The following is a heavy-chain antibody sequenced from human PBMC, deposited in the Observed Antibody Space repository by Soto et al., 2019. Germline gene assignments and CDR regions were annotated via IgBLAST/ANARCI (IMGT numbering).Heavy chain of an antibody. CDR1: GFIFPNFG. J-gene: IGHJ4*02. V-gene: IGHV3-30*18. CDR2: VSSDGSRK. CDR3: AKSWNLDFSATWYAPDY. Sequence: QVRLVESGGGVVQPGRSLRLSCEASGFIFPNFGLHWVRQAPGKGLQWLGVVSSDGSRKYYADSVRGRLNISRDNPKNTLYLQLDRLSADETAVYYCAKSWNLDFSATWYAPDYWGQGTLVTVSS. D-gene: IGHD6-13*01.